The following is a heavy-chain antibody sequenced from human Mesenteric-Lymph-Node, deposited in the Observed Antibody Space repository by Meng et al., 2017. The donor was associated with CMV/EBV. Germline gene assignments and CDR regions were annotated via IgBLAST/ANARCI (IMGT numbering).Heavy chain of an antibody. CDR2: ISRSGDNT. Sequence: GESLKISCVASGFTFSSYAMSWVRQAPGKGLEWVSGISRSGDNTYYVDSVKGRFTISRDNSKNALYLQMNSLRAEDTAVYYCARPLLEWILPYGMDVWGQGTTVTVSS. CDR1: GFTFSSYA. CDR3: ARPLLEWILPYGMDV. D-gene: IGHD3-3*01. V-gene: IGHV3-23*01. J-gene: IGHJ6*02.